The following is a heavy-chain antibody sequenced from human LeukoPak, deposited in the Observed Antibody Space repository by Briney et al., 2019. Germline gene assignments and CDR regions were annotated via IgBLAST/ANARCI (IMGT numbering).Heavy chain of an antibody. D-gene: IGHD2-21*01. J-gene: IGHJ4*02. V-gene: IGHV1-69*05. CDR2: IIPIFGTA. CDR3: ARDKFGDSPNFDY. Sequence: ASVKVSCKASGGTFSSYAISWLRQAPGQGLEWMGRIIPIFGTANYAQKFQGRVTITTDESTSTAYMELSSLRSEDTAVYYCARDKFGDSPNFDYWGQGTLVTVSS. CDR1: GGTFSSYA.